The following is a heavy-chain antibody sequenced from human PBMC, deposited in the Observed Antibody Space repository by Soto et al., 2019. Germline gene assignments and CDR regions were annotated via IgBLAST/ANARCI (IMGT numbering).Heavy chain of an antibody. Sequence: GGSLILSCAASGFTFSSYAMSWVRQAPGKGLEWVSAISGSGGSTYYADSVKGRFTISRDNSKNTLYLQMNSLRAEDTAVYYCANMGATDKLYFDYWGQGTLVTVSS. D-gene: IGHD1-26*01. V-gene: IGHV3-23*01. CDR3: ANMGATDKLYFDY. CDR1: GFTFSSYA. CDR2: ISGSGGST. J-gene: IGHJ4*02.